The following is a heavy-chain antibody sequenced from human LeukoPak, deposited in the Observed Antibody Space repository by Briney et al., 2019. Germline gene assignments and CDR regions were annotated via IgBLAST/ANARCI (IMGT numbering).Heavy chain of an antibody. D-gene: IGHD1-26*01. CDR1: GGSISGYY. CDR2: IYYSGST. V-gene: IGHV4-59*01. CDR3: ARGRVGTYYEDY. J-gene: IGHJ4*02. Sequence: SETLFLTCTVSGGSISGYYWSWIRQPPGKGLEWIGYIYYSGSTNYNPSLKSRVTISVDTSNNQFSLKLSSVTAADTAVFYCARGRVGTYYEDYWGQGILVTVSS.